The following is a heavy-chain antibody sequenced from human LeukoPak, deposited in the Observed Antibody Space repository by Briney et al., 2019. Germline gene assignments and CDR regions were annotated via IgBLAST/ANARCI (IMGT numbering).Heavy chain of an antibody. CDR1: GGSISGYY. CDR2: IYTTGST. V-gene: IGHV4-4*09. CDR3: ARQGSGYYTDFYFDS. Sequence: SETLSLTCTVSGGSISGYYWSWIRQSPGKGLEWIGYIYTTGSTNYNPSLKSRLTMSVDKSTKQFSLKLSSVTAADTALYYCARQGSGYYTDFYFDSWGQGTLVTVSS. J-gene: IGHJ4*02. D-gene: IGHD3-3*01.